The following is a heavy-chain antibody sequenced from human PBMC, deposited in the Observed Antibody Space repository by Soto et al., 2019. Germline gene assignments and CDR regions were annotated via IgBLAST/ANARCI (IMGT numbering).Heavy chain of an antibody. CDR3: ARGLSGSGHDAFDI. CDR1: GGSVSSDK. CDR2: IYYSGST. J-gene: IGHJ3*02. V-gene: IGHV4-59*02. D-gene: IGHD6-25*01. Sequence: SETLSPACTVSGGSVSSDKWRWIRQPPGKGLEWIGYIYYSGSTNYNPSLKSRVTISVDTSKNQFSLKLSSVTAADTAVYYCARGLSGSGHDAFDIWGQGTMVTVSS.